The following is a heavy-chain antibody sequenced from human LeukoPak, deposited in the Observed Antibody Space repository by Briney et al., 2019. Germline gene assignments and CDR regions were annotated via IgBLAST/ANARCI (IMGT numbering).Heavy chain of an antibody. J-gene: IGHJ3*02. CDR2: IRYDGSNK. V-gene: IGHV3-30*02. D-gene: IGHD3-3*01. CDR3: ANYDFWSGQRAFDI. CDR1: GFTFSSYG. Sequence: GGSLRLSCAASGFTFSSYGMHSVRQAPGKGLEWVAFIRYDGSNKYYADSVKGRFTISRDNSKNTLYLQMNSLRAEDTAVYYCANYDFWSGQRAFDIWGQGTMVTVSS.